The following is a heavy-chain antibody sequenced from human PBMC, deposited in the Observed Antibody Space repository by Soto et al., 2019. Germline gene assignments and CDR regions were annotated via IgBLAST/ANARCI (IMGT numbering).Heavy chain of an antibody. CDR1: GFTFSSYA. Sequence: PGGSLRLSCAASGFTFSSYAMHWVRQAPGKGLEWVAVISYDGSNKYYADSVKGRFTISRDNSKNTLYLQMNSLRAEDTAVYYCAREGALGYCSGVSCFQLNDAFDIWGQGTMVTLSS. CDR2: ISYDGSNK. J-gene: IGHJ3*02. V-gene: IGHV3-30-3*01. D-gene: IGHD2-15*01. CDR3: AREGALGYCSGVSCFQLNDAFDI.